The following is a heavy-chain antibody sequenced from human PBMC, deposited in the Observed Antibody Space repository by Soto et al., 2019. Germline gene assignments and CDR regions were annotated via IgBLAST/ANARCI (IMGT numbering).Heavy chain of an antibody. Sequence: EVQLLESGGGLVQPGGSLRLSCAASGFTFSSFAMSWVRQAPGKGLEWVSAISGSGGSTYYADSVKGRFTISRDNSKNTLYLQMNSLRAEDTAVYYCARQTHYSPAGFDYWGHGTLVTVSS. CDR2: ISGSGGST. D-gene: IGHD2-2*01. V-gene: IGHV3-23*01. J-gene: IGHJ4*01. CDR3: ARQTHYSPAGFDY. CDR1: GFTFSSFA.